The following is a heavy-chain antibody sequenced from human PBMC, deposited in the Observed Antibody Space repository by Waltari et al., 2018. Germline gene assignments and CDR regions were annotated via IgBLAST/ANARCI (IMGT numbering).Heavy chain of an antibody. CDR2: IHPNSDGQ. CDR3: VRDRQDTPHWDLDC. D-gene: IGHD1-26*01. CDR1: GYTFGDSY. J-gene: IGHJ4*02. V-gene: IGHV1-2*02. Sequence: QVQLVQSGAEVKSPGASVRVSCTASGYTFGDSYIHWFRQAPGQGPEWMAWIHPNSDGQHLTQKIQGRRTITMDTSISTVYMELVRLKSDDTAVYYCVRDRQDTPHWDLDCWGQGTLVIVSS.